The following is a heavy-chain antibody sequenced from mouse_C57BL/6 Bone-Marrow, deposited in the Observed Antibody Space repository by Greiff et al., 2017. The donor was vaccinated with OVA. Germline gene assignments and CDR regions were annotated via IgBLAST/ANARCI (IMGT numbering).Heavy chain of an antibody. CDR3: ARSSAITTVVAPDFDV. J-gene: IGHJ1*03. CDR1: GYTFTGYW. D-gene: IGHD1-1*01. CDR2: ILPGSGST. V-gene: IGHV1-9*01. Sequence: QVQLKESGAELMKPGASVKLSCKATGYTFTGYWIEWVKQRPGHGLEWIGEILPGSGSTNYNEKFKGKATFTADTSSKPAYMQLSSLTTEDSSIYYCARSSAITTVVAPDFDVWGTGTTVTVSS.